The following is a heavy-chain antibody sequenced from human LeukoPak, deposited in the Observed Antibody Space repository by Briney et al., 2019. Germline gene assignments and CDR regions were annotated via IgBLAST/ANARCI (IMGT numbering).Heavy chain of an antibody. CDR3: ARDLGGVTTGHDAFDI. CDR2: IYYSGST. D-gene: IGHD1-1*01. CDR1: GGSISSYY. J-gene: IGHJ3*02. V-gene: IGHV4-59*01. Sequence: SETLSLTCTVSGGSISSYYWSWIRQPPGKGLEWIGYIYYSGSTNYNPSLKSRVPISVDTSNNQFSQRLSSVTAADTAVYYCARDLGGVTTGHDAFDIWGQGTMVTVSS.